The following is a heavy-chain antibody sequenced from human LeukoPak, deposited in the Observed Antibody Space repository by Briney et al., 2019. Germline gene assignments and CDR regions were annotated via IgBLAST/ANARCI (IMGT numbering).Heavy chain of an antibody. Sequence: GGSLRLSCEASGFTFNTHWMNWVRHAPGKGLEWMANISPDGGDEFYVDSVKGRFTISRDNAKNSVYLQMNNLRAEDTAVYYCSGRSGFSSIYWGQGILVTVSS. D-gene: IGHD2-2*01. CDR1: GFTFNTHW. CDR3: SGRSGFSSIY. J-gene: IGHJ4*02. V-gene: IGHV3-7*01. CDR2: ISPDGGDE.